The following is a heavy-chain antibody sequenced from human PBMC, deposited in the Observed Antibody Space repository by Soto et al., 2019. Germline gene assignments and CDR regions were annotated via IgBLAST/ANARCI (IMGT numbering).Heavy chain of an antibody. V-gene: IGHV2-5*02. J-gene: IGHJ4*02. D-gene: IGHD1-26*01. Sequence: QITLKESGPTLVKPTQTLTLTCTFSGFSLSSDRVGVGWIRQPPGKALDWLAVIYWDDSKTYSPSLKSRLTITKDTSKNQVVLTMTNMEPVDTATYYCAHAYGGRSLYWGQGTLVTVSS. CDR1: GFSLSSDRVG. CDR3: AHAYGGRSLY. CDR2: IYWDDSK.